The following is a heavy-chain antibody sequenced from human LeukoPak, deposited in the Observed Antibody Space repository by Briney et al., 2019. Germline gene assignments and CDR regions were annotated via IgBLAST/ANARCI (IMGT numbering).Heavy chain of an antibody. CDR3: ARDTTTMVRGSNWFDP. CDR1: GFTFSSYE. J-gene: IGHJ5*02. CDR2: ISSSGSTI. V-gene: IGHV3-48*03. D-gene: IGHD3-10*01. Sequence: GGSLRLSCAASGFTFSSYEMNWVRQAPGKGLEWVSYISSSGSTIYYADSVKGRFTISRDNAKNSLYLQMNSLRAEDTAVYYCARDTTTMVRGSNWFDPWGQGTLVTISS.